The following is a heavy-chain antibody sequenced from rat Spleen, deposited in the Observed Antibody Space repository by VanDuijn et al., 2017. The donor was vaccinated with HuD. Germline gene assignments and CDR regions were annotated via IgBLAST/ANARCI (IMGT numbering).Heavy chain of an antibody. CDR1: GFSLSSYT. CDR3: ARARTYYGYNSYYFDY. CDR2: ISSGGNT. J-gene: IGHJ2*01. D-gene: IGHD1-9*01. Sequence: QVQLKESGPGLVQPSQTLSLTCTVSGFSLSSYTVTWVRQPPGKGLEWIAAISSGGNTYYNSTLSSRLSISRDASKSQVFLKMNSLQTEDTATYYCARARTYYGYNSYYFDYWGQGVMVTVSS. V-gene: IGHV2-6*01.